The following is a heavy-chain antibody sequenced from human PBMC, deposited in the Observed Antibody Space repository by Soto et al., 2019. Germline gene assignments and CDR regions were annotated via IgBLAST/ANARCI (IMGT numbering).Heavy chain of an antibody. V-gene: IGHV3-7*01. CDR1: GFTFRSYW. Sequence: GGSLRLSCAASGFTFRSYWMSWVRQAPGKGLEWGANIKQDGSEKYYVDSVKGRFNSSRENAKNSLYLQMNSLRAEDTAVYYCASDECNWNWNNSLFDIGGQGAMVTVSS. D-gene: IGHD1-1*01. J-gene: IGHJ3*02. CDR3: ASDECNWNWNNSLFDI. CDR2: IKQDGSEK.